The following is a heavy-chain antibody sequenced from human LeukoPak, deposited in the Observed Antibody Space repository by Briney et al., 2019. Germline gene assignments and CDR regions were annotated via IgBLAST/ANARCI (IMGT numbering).Heavy chain of an antibody. J-gene: IGHJ4*02. Sequence: TLSLTCTVSGGSISSGDYYWSWIRQPPGKGLEWIGYIYYNGCTYYNPSLKSRVTISVDTSKNTIALKPSPVTAADTAVYYCAGGRSGSSGFGYWGRGTLAT. CDR1: GGSISSGDYY. D-gene: IGHD6-6*01. CDR3: AGGRSGSSGFGY. V-gene: IGHV4-30-4*01. CDR2: IYYNGCT.